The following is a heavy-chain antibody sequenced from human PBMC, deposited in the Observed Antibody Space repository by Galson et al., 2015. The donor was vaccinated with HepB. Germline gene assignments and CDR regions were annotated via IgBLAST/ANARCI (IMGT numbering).Heavy chain of an antibody. D-gene: IGHD3-22*01. CDR3: ARDRNDQPMIVVAMGYFDY. J-gene: IGHJ4*02. CDR2: IKQDGSEK. CDR1: GFTFSSYW. Sequence: SLRLSCAASGFTFSSYWMSWVRQAPGKGLEWVANIKQDGSEKYYVDSVKGRFTISRDNAKNSLYLQMNSLRAEDTAVYYCARDRNDQPMIVVAMGYFDYWGQGTLVTVSS. V-gene: IGHV3-7*03.